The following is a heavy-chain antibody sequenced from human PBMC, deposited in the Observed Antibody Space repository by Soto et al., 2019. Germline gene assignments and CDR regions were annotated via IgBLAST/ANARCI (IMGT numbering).Heavy chain of an antibody. CDR2: IRTYNGNT. CDR3: ARDLDSGSYLADDAFDI. CDR1: GYTSTTFG. D-gene: IGHD1-26*01. V-gene: IGHV1-18*01. J-gene: IGHJ3*02. Sequence: ASVKVSCKASGYTSTTFGINWVRQAPGQGLEWMGWIRTYNGNTNYAQKLQGRVTMTTDTSTSTAYMELRSLRPDDTAVYYCARDLDSGSYLADDAFDIWGQGTMVTVSS.